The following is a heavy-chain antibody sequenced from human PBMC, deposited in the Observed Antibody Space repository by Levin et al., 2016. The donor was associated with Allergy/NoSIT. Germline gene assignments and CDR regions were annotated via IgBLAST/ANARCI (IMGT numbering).Heavy chain of an antibody. J-gene: IGHJ6*02. V-gene: IGHV3-7*01. Sequence: VRQAPGKGLEWVANIKQDGSEKYYVDSVKGRFTISRDNAKNSLYLQMNSLRAEDTAVYYCARDHSGMDVWGQGTTVTVSS. CDR3: ARDHSGMDV. CDR2: IKQDGSEK.